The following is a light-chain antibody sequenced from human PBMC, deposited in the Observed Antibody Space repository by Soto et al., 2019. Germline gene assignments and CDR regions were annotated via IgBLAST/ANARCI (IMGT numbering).Light chain of an antibody. V-gene: IGLV4-69*01. CDR1: SGHSSYT. CDR2: VNSDGSH. J-gene: IGLJ1*01. Sequence: QPVLTQSPSASASLGASVKLTCTLSSGHSSYTIAWHQQQPQKGPRYLMKVNSDGSHSKGDGIPDRFSGSSSGAERYFTISSLQSEDEADYYCQTWGTGIQVFGAGTKLTVL. CDR3: QTWGTGIQV.